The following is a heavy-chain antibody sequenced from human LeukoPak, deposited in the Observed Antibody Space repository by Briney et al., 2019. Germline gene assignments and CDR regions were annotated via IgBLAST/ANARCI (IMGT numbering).Heavy chain of an antibody. J-gene: IGHJ3*02. Sequence: GASVKVSCKASGYTFTGYYMHWVRQAPGQGLEWMGWINPNSGGTNYAQKFQGRVTMTRDTSISTAYMELSRLRSDDTAVHYCARVSSAVDDAFDIWGQGTMVTVSS. CDR3: ARVSSAVDDAFDI. CDR1: GYTFTGYY. CDR2: INPNSGGT. D-gene: IGHD5-24*01. V-gene: IGHV1-2*02.